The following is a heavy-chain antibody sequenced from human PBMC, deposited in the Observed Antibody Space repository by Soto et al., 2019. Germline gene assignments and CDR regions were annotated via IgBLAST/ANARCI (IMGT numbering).Heavy chain of an antibody. J-gene: IGHJ1*01. Sequence: PGGSLRLSCAASGFTFSSYAMSWVRQAPGKGLEWVSAISGSGGSTYYADSVKGRFTISRDNSRNTLYLQMNSLRAEDTAVYYCAKVPWDFWSGYLTHGYWGQGNLVTVSS. CDR3: AKVPWDFWSGYLTHGY. CDR1: GFTFSSYA. CDR2: ISGSGGST. D-gene: IGHD3-3*01. V-gene: IGHV3-23*01.